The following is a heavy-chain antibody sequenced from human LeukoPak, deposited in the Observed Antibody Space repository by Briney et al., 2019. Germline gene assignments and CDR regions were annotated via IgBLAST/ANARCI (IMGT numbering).Heavy chain of an antibody. Sequence: SETLSLTCAVYGGSFSGYYWSWIRQPPGKGLEWIGEINHSGSTNYNPSLKSRVTISVDTSKNQFSLKLSSVTAADTAVYYCARADYDFWSGYYPNWFDPWGQGTLVTVSS. CDR2: INHSGST. D-gene: IGHD3-3*01. CDR3: ARADYDFWSGYYPNWFDP. J-gene: IGHJ5*02. CDR1: GGSFSGYY. V-gene: IGHV4-34*01.